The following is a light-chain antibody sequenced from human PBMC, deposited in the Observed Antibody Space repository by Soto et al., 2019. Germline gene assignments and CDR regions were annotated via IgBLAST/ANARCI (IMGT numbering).Light chain of an antibody. J-gene: IGKJ1*01. Sequence: IQRTESPSSLSASVGYEVTITCGASQTIMTYLNWYQLKPGKPPRILIYAASSLQSGVPSRFSGSGSGTDVTITISRLQTEDVATYAGQQRYNSPQTFGRATKVDI. CDR2: AAS. CDR1: QTIMTY. CDR3: QQRYNSPQT. V-gene: IGKV1-39*01.